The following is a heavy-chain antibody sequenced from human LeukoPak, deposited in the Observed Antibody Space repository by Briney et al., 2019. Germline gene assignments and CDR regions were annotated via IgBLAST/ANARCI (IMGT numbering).Heavy chain of an antibody. D-gene: IGHD2-15*01. J-gene: IGHJ4*02. Sequence: GGSLRPSCAASGFTFSRYSMAWVRQAPGKGLEWVSSITLSNSISYADSVRGRFTISRANAWNSLYLQMNSLRVEDTAVYYCARDYPNDCSGRTCPSPFDYWGQGIQVTVSP. CDR1: GFTFSRYS. CDR2: ITLSNSI. CDR3: ARDYPNDCSGRTCPSPFDY. V-gene: IGHV3-21*01.